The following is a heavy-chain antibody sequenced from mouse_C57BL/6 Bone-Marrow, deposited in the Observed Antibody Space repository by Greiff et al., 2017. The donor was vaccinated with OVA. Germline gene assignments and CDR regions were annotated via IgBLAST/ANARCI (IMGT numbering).Heavy chain of an antibody. Sequence: VQLQQSGAELVKPGASVKLSCKASGYTFTSYWMHWVKQRPGQGLEWIGMIHPNSGSTNYNEKFKSKATLTVDKSSSTAYMQLSSLTSEDSAVYYCARNGLYYGSSYDAMDYWGQGTSVTVSS. V-gene: IGHV1-64*01. CDR2: IHPNSGST. CDR1: GYTFTSYW. D-gene: IGHD1-1*01. CDR3: ARNGLYYGSSYDAMDY. J-gene: IGHJ4*01.